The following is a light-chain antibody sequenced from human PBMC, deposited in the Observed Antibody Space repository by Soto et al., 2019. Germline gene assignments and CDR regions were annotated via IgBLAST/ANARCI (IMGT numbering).Light chain of an antibody. J-gene: IGKJ4*01. CDR1: QSISSW. V-gene: IGKV1-5*03. CDR2: KAS. Sequence: DIQMTQSPSTLSASVGDRVTITCRASQSISSWLAWYQQKPGKAPKLLIYKASSFESGVPSRFSGSGSGTEFTLTISSLQPDDFATYYCQQYNSYLLTFGGGTKVEIK. CDR3: QQYNSYLLT.